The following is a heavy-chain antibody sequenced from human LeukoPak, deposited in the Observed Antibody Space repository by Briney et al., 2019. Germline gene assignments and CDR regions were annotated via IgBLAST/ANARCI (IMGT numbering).Heavy chain of an antibody. CDR2: IKQDGTEK. CDR1: GFTFSNFW. J-gene: IGHJ4*02. Sequence: GGSLRLSCAASGFTFSNFWMTWVRQAPGKGLEWVANIKQDGTEKYYVDSVKDRFTISRDSAKNSLYLQMNSLRAEDTAVYYCARDQPFDYWGQGTPVTVSS. CDR3: ARDQPFDY. V-gene: IGHV3-7*01.